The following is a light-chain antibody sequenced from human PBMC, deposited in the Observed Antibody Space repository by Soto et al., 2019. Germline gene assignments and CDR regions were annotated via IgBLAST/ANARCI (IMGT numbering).Light chain of an antibody. J-gene: IGLJ2*01. CDR2: SNN. CDR3: AAWDDSLSGVV. V-gene: IGLV1-44*01. CDR1: SSNIGSHT. Sequence: QSVLTQPPSASGTPGQRITISCSGSSSNIGSHTVNWHQQVPGTAPKLLIYSNNERPSGVPDRFSGSKSGTSASLAISGLQSGDEADYYCAAWDDSLSGVVFGGGTKVTVL.